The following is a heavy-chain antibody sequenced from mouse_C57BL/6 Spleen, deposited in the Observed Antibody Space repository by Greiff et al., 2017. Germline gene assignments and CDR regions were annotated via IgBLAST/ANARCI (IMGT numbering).Heavy chain of an antibody. Sequence: QVQLHQPGAELVRPGSSVKLSCKASGYTFTSYWMHWVKQRPIQGLEWIGNIDPSDSETHYNQKFKDKATLTVDKSSSTAYMQLSSLTSEDSAVYYCARSSGTRYFDYWGQGTTLTVSS. J-gene: IGHJ2*01. CDR3: ARSSGTRYFDY. CDR2: IDPSDSET. V-gene: IGHV1-52*01. CDR1: GYTFTSYW. D-gene: IGHD3-1*01.